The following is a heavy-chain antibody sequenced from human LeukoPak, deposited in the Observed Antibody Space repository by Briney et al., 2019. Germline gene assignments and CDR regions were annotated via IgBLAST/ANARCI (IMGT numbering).Heavy chain of an antibody. D-gene: IGHD2-15*01. CDR3: ARDRACSGGSCYNWFDP. CDR2: IYYSGST. Sequence: SETLSLTCTVSGGSISSGNYYWNWIRQPPGKGLEWIGYIYYSGSTNYNPSLKSRVTISVDTSKNQFSLKPSSVTAADTAVYYCARDRACSGGSCYNWFDPWGQGTLVTVSS. V-gene: IGHV4-61*01. CDR1: GGSISSGNYY. J-gene: IGHJ5*02.